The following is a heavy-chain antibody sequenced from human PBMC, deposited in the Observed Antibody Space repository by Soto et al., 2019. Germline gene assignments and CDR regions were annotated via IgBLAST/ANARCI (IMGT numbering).Heavy chain of an antibody. Sequence: QVQLVQCGAEVKKPGASVKVSGKASGYTFTSYGISWMQQDPGQGLEWMGGISAYNGNTNYAQKLQGRVTMTTDTSTSTAYTELRSLRSDYTAVSYCARYGATTAFDYWGQGTLVTVSS. D-gene: IGHD1-26*01. CDR1: GYTFTSYG. J-gene: IGHJ4*02. CDR2: ISAYNGNT. CDR3: ARYGATTAFDY. V-gene: IGHV1-18*01.